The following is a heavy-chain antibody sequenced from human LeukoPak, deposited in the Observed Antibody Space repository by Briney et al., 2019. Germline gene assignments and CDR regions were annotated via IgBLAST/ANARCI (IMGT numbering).Heavy chain of an antibody. CDR2: INVDGSRV. Sequence: PGGSLRLSCAASGFTFNTYWLHWVPQAPGRGLVWVAGINVDGSRVVYADSVKGRFMISRDNAKRTLHLQLNSLRGDDTAVYFCVIEPPHFRGFDYWGQGTLVTASS. D-gene: IGHD1-14*01. CDR1: GFTFNTYW. CDR3: VIEPPHFRGFDY. V-gene: IGHV3-74*01. J-gene: IGHJ4*02.